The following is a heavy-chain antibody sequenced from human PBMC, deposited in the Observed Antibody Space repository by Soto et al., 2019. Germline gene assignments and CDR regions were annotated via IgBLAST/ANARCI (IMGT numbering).Heavy chain of an antibody. CDR3: ARDRLVRGYSHGRYLGPEENIDY. CDR2: ISYDGSNR. J-gene: IGHJ4*02. CDR1: GFIFSDFA. Sequence: HPGGSLRLSCEASGFIFSDFAMHWVRQAPGKGLEWVAAISYDGSNRYYADSVKGRFTISRDSSKNTLYLQMNVLSAEDTAVYYCARDRLVRGYSHGRYLGPEENIDYRGQGTLVTVSS. D-gene: IGHD5-18*01. V-gene: IGHV3-30-3*01.